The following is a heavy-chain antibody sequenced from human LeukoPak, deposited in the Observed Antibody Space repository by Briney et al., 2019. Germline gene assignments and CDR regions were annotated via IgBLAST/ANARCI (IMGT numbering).Heavy chain of an antibody. D-gene: IGHD2-15*01. CDR2: IGGSGGST. CDR3: AKVVLDCSGGSCYSSLVDY. J-gene: IGHJ4*02. V-gene: IGHV3-23*01. Sequence: PGGSLRLSCAASGFTFSSYAMSWVRQAPGKGLEWVSAIGGSGGSTYYADSVKGRFTISRDNSKNTLYLQMNSLRAEDTAVYYCAKVVLDCSGGSCYSSLVDYWGQGTLVTVSS. CDR1: GFTFSSYA.